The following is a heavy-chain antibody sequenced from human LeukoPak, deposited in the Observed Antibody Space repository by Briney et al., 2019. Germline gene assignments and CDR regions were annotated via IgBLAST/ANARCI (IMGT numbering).Heavy chain of an antibody. Sequence: ASVKVSCKTSGYSFTNYGITWVRQAPGQGLEWMGWISGYNSKPFYAQNFQGRVTMTTDTSTSTVYMEVRSLRSDDTAVYYCASRYYGSGSYYNAPVYWGQGTLVTVSS. CDR2: ISGYNSKP. CDR1: GYSFTNYG. CDR3: ASRYYGSGSYYNAPVY. V-gene: IGHV1-18*01. J-gene: IGHJ4*02. D-gene: IGHD3-10*01.